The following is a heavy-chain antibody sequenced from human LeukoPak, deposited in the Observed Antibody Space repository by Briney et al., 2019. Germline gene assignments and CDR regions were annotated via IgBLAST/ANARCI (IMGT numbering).Heavy chain of an antibody. D-gene: IGHD2-15*01. V-gene: IGHV3-74*01. CDR3: VREGSVIGATLAFDY. Sequence: GGSLRLSCAASGFTFSSYWMHWVRQAPGKGLVWVSHINSDGSSTSYADSVKGRFTISRDHAKNTLYLQMNSLRAEDTAVYYCVREGSVIGATLAFDYWGQGTLVTVSS. CDR1: GFTFSSYW. CDR2: INSDGSST. J-gene: IGHJ4*02.